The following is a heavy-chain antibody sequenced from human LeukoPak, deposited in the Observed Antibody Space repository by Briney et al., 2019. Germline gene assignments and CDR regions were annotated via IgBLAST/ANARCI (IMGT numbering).Heavy chain of an antibody. CDR1: ENTFTNYY. V-gene: IGHV1-18*04. D-gene: IGHD2-15*01. CDR2: ISAYNGNT. CDR3: ARDGGLRRPFDY. J-gene: IGHJ4*02. Sequence: ASVKVSCKASENTFTNYYMHWVRQAPGQGLEWMGWISAYNGNTNYAQKLQGRVTMTTDTSTSTAYMELRSLRSDDTAVYYCARDGGLRRPFDYWGQGTLVTVSS.